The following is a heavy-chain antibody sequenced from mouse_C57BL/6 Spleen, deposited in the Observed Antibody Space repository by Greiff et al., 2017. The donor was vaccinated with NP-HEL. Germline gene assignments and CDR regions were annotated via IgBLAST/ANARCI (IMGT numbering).Heavy chain of an antibody. D-gene: IGHD1-1*01. CDR3: TTDGTTVVATDY. Sequence: EVQLQQSGAELVRPGASVKLSCTASGFNIKDDYMHWVKQRPEQGLEWIGWIDPENGDTEYASKFQGKATITADTSSNTAYLQLSSLTSEDTAVYYCTTDGTTVVATDYWGQGTTLTVSS. J-gene: IGHJ2*01. CDR2: IDPENGDT. CDR1: GFNIKDDY. V-gene: IGHV14-4*01.